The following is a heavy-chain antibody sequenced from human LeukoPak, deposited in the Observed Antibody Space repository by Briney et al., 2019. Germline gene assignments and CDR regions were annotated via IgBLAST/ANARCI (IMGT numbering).Heavy chain of an antibody. D-gene: IGHD7-27*01. CDR2: ISIYNGNT. CDR3: ARPGLGNAFDV. CDR1: GYTFTGYS. Sequence: ASVKVSCKASGYTFTGYSIHWVRQAPGQGLEWMGWISIYNGNTKYAQKVQGRVTMTRDTSTTTAYMELGSLRSDDTAVYCCARPGLGNAFDVWGQGTMVTVSA. V-gene: IGHV1-18*04. J-gene: IGHJ3*01.